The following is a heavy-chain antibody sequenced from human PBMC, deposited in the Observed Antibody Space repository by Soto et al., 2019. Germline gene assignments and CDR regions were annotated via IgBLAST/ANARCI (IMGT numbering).Heavy chain of an antibody. V-gene: IGHV3-48*01. CDR2: ISISGSTI. J-gene: IGHJ6*02. CDR1: GFTFSSYN. Sequence: GGSLRLSCAASGFTFSSYNMNWVRQAPGKGLKWVSYISISGSTIYYADSVKGRFTISRDNSKNTLYLQMNSLRAEDTAVYYCAMGDTANTYYYYYGMDVWGQGTTVTVSS. CDR3: AMGDTANTYYYYYGMDV. D-gene: IGHD5-18*01.